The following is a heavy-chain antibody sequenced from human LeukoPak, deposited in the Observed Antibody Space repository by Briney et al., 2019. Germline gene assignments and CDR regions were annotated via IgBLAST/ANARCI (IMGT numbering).Heavy chain of an antibody. CDR1: GGSIGSSSYY. Sequence: SETLSLTCNVSGGSIGSSSYYWAWLRQPPGKGLEWIGSIYYSGSTYYNASLKSRVTISVDTSKNQFSLKLNSVTAADTAVYYCARQRDQLLSPVDPWGQGTLVTVSS. J-gene: IGHJ5*02. CDR2: IYYSGST. D-gene: IGHD2-2*01. CDR3: ARQRDQLLSPVDP. V-gene: IGHV4-39*01.